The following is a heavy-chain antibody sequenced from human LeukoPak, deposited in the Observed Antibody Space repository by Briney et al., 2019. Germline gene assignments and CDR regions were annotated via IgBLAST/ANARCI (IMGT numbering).Heavy chain of an antibody. D-gene: IGHD3-3*01. CDR3: ARGPTYDLWSGDSYSYYYMDV. Sequence: ASVKVSCKASGYTFTNYDINWVRQATGQGLEWMGWMNPNNGNTGSAQKFQGRVMMTRDISISTAYMELSSLRSEDTAVYYCARGPTYDLWSGDSYSYYYMDVWGKGTTGTVSS. CDR2: MNPNNGNT. CDR1: GYTFTNYD. V-gene: IGHV1-8*01. J-gene: IGHJ6*03.